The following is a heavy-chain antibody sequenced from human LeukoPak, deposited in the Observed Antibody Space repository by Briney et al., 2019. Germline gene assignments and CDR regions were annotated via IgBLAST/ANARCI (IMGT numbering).Heavy chain of an antibody. D-gene: IGHD3-10*01. J-gene: IGHJ5*02. CDR1: GGSISSYY. Sequence: SETLSLTCTVSGGSISSYYWGWIRQPAGKGLEWIGRIYTSGSTNYNPSLKSRVTMSVDTSKNQFSLKLSSVTAADTAVYYCAREDLWFGEFINWFDPWGQGTLVTVSS. V-gene: IGHV4-4*07. CDR2: IYTSGST. CDR3: AREDLWFGEFINWFDP.